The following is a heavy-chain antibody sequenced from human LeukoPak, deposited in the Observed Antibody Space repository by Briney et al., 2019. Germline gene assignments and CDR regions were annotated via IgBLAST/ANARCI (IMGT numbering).Heavy chain of an antibody. CDR1: GFTFTSSA. J-gene: IGHJ5*02. CDR3: ARDRSGDDDFWSGYYTNWFDP. D-gene: IGHD3-3*01. CDR2: VVVGSGNT. V-gene: IGHV1-58*02. Sequence: ASVKVSCKASGFTFTSSAMQWVRQARGQRLEWIGWVVVGSGNTNYAQKFQERVTITRDMSTSTAYMELSSLRSEDTAVYYCARDRSGDDDFWSGYYTNWFDPWGQGTLVTVSS.